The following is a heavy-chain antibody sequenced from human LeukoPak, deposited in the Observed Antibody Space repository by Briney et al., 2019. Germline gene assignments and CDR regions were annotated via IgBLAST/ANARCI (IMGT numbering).Heavy chain of an antibody. CDR3: ARDLIAAAGTGYYYYYGMDV. J-gene: IGHJ6*02. CDR1: GFTFSSYG. CDR2: IWYDGSNK. Sequence: GGSLRLSCAASGFTFSSYGMHWVRQAPGKGLEWVAVIWYDGSNKYYADSVKGRFTISRDNSKNTLYLQMNSLRAEDTAVYYCARDLIAAAGTGYYYYYGMDVWGRGTTVTVSS. V-gene: IGHV3-33*01. D-gene: IGHD6-13*01.